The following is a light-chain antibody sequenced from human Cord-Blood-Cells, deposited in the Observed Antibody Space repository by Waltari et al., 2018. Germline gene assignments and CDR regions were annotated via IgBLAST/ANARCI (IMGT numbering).Light chain of an antibody. CDR1: SGSIASNY. CDR2: EDN. Sequence: NFMLTQPHSVSESPGKTVTISCTGSSGSIASNYVQWYQQRPGRAPTTVIDEDNPRPSGVPDRFSGSIDSSSNSASLTISGLKTEDEADYYCQSYDSSKWVFGGGTKLTVL. V-gene: IGLV6-57*02. J-gene: IGLJ3*02. CDR3: QSYDSSKWV.